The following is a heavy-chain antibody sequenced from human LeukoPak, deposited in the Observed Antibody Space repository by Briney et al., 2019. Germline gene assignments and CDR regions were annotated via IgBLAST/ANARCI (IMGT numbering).Heavy chain of an antibody. D-gene: IGHD2-15*01. CDR3: ARGSEGYCSGGGCYYGMDV. CDR1: GFTFSSYT. J-gene: IGHJ6*01. CDR2: ISSSSSYI. V-gene: IGHV3-21*01. Sequence: GGSLRLSCAASGFTFSSYTMNWVRQAPGKGLEWVSYISSSSSYIYYADSVKGRFTISRDNAENSLYLQMNSLRAEDTAVYYCARGSEGYCSGGGCYYGMDVWGQGTTVTVTS.